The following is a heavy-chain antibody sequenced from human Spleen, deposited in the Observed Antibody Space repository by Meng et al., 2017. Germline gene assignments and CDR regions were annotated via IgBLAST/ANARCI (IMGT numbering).Heavy chain of an antibody. J-gene: IGHJ4*02. Sequence: GESLKISCVASGFSFTDAWMSWVRQAPGKGLEWVGRIKSKSDGGTTDYAAPVKGRFTISRDDSKNTLYLQMNSLITEDKAVYFCATGAAAADHWGQGTLVTVSS. CDR1: GFSFTDAW. CDR3: ATGAAAADH. V-gene: IGHV3-15*01. D-gene: IGHD6-13*01. CDR2: IKSKSDGGTT.